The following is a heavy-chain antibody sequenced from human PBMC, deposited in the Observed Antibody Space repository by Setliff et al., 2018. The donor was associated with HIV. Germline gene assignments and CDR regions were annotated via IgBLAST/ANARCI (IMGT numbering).Heavy chain of an antibody. Sequence: GSLKISCAASGFTFSSYGMHWVRQGPGKGLEWVAFIRHNGRNQYYAESVKGRFAVSRDNSKNTLYLQMDSLNHEDTALYFCARSQWEVPILSWFDPWGQGTSVTVSS. CDR3: ARSQWEVPILSWFDP. D-gene: IGHD1-26*01. J-gene: IGHJ5*02. CDR2: IRHNGRNQ. CDR1: GFTFSSYG. V-gene: IGHV3-30*02.